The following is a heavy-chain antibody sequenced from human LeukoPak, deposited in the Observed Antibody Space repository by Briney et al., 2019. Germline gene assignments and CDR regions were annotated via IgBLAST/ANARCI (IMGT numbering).Heavy chain of an antibody. V-gene: IGHV4-34*01. Sequence: PSETLSLTCAVYGGSFSGYYWSWIRQPPGKGLEWIGEINHSGSTNYNPSLKSRVTISVDTSKNQFSLKLSSVTAADTAVYYCARPRLLWFGAPNWFDPWGQGTLVTVSS. D-gene: IGHD3-10*01. J-gene: IGHJ5*02. CDR1: GGSFSGYY. CDR2: INHSGST. CDR3: ARPRLLWFGAPNWFDP.